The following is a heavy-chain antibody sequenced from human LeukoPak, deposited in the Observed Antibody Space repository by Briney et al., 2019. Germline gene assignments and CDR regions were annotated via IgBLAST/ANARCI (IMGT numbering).Heavy chain of an antibody. CDR2: IIPIFGTA. D-gene: IGHD6-13*01. J-gene: IGHJ5*02. Sequence: ASVKVSCKASGGTFSSYAISWVRQAPGQGLEWMGGIIPIFGTANYAQKFQGRVTITADESTSTAYMELSSLRSDDTAVYYCARDLIAAAGTDWFDPWGQGTLVTVSS. CDR1: GGTFSSYA. CDR3: ARDLIAAAGTDWFDP. V-gene: IGHV1-69*13.